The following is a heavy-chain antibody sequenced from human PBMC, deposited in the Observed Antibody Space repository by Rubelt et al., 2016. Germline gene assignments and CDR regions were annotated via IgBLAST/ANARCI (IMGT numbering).Heavy chain of an antibody. Sequence: EVQVLESGGGLVQPGGSLTLSCAASGFTFSSYAMSWVRQAPGTGLEWVSATSGSGAGTYYADSVKGRFTISRDNSKSTLYLQMNSLTAEDTALYYCAKTRSSAWKPHYDGVDVWGLGTMVTVSS. J-gene: IGHJ6*02. D-gene: IGHD3-22*01. CDR2: TSGSGAGT. V-gene: IGHV3-23*01. CDR1: GFTFSSYA. CDR3: AKTRSSAWKPHYDGVDV.